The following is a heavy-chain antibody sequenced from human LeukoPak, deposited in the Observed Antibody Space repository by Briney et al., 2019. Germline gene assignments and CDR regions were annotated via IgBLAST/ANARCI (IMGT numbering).Heavy chain of an antibody. CDR3: ARVGGSSYNY. CDR2: IYSGGNT. D-gene: IGHD1-26*01. J-gene: IGHJ4*02. Sequence: GGSLILSCAASGFTVSSNYMSWVRQAPGKGLEWVSVIYSGGNTYYADSVKGRFTISRDNSKNTLYLQMNSLRAEDTAVYYCARVGGSSYNYWGQGTLVTVSS. V-gene: IGHV3-53*01. CDR1: GFTVSSNY.